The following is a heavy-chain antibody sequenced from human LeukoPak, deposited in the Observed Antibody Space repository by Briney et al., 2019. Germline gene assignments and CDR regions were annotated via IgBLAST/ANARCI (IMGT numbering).Heavy chain of an antibody. D-gene: IGHD2-15*01. CDR1: GFTFDRYA. V-gene: IGHV3-23*01. CDR3: AKQGYCSGGSCYGDYYHGMDV. CDR2: ISGRSRGT. Sequence: GGSLRLSCAASGFTFDRYAMSWVRQAPGKGLEWVSTISGRSRGTWYADSVKGRFTISRDNSKSILYLQMNTLRAEDTAVYYCAKQGYCSGGSCYGDYYHGMDVCGQGTTVTVSS. J-gene: IGHJ6*02.